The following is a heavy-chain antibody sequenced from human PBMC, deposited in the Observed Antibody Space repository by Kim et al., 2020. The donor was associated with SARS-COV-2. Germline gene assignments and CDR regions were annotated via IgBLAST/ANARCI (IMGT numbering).Heavy chain of an antibody. Sequence: NSTPTPKSRVTVSVDTSKNQLSLKLNSVTAADTAVYYCARVGWGGDYELDYWGQGTLVTVSS. J-gene: IGHJ4*02. V-gene: IGHV4-4*07. CDR3: ARVGWGGDYELDY. D-gene: IGHD4-17*01.